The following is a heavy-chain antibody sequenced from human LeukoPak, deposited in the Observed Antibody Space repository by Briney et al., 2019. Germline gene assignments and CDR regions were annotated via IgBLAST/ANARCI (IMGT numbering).Heavy chain of an antibody. Sequence: GGSLRLSCAASGFTFSSYSMNWVRQAPGKGLEWVSSINSSSSYIYYADSVKGRFTISRDNAKNSLYLQMNSLRAEDTAVYYCARERTGYSSSWSHYYYYGMDVRGQGTTVTVSS. V-gene: IGHV3-21*01. J-gene: IGHJ6*02. CDR3: ARERTGYSSSWSHYYYYGMDV. CDR2: INSSSSYI. CDR1: GFTFSSYS. D-gene: IGHD6-13*01.